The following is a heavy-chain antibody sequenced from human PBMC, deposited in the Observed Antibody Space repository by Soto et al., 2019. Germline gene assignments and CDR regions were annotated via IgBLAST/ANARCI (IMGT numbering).Heavy chain of an antibody. Sequence: EVQLLESGGGLVQPGGSLRLSCAASGFTFSSYAMSWVRQAPGKGLEWVSAISGSGGSTYYADSVKGRFTISRDNSKNTLYLQMNSLRAEDTAVYYCAKDRSGIVAAGMIVGAPRGAFDIWGQGTMVTVSS. D-gene: IGHD1-26*01. J-gene: IGHJ3*02. CDR3: AKDRSGIVAAGMIVGAPRGAFDI. CDR2: ISGSGGST. CDR1: GFTFSSYA. V-gene: IGHV3-23*01.